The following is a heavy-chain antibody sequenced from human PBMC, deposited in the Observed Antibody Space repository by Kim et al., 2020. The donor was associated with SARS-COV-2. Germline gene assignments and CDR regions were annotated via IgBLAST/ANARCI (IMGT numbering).Heavy chain of an antibody. CDR3: ARISGYNSGNPFLAPLDY. J-gene: IGHJ4*02. Sequence: ASVKVSCKASGYTFTNYAIHWVRQAPGQRLEWMGWINAGNGNTKYSQKFQGRVTIIRDTSASTAYMGLSSLRSEDTAVYYCARISGYNSGNPFLAPLDYWGQGTLVTVSS. D-gene: IGHD3-22*01. CDR1: GYTFTNYA. V-gene: IGHV1-3*01. CDR2: INAGNGNT.